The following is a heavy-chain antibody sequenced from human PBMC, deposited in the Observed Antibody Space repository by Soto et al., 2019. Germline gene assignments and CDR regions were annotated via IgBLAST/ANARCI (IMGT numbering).Heavy chain of an antibody. J-gene: IGHJ4*01. V-gene: IGHV3-23*01. CDR1: GFTFSRYA. Sequence: EVQLLESGGGLVQPGGSLRLSCASSGFTFSRYAMSWVRQTPGKGLDWGSVISGSGATTYYADYVGGRFTISRDNSMNTLKLKINRLSAMDTAVHYYAKSGTTMTTIIVIFWGPGTQGTVFS. CDR3: AKSGTTMTTIIVIF. CDR2: ISGSGATT. D-gene: IGHD3-16*02.